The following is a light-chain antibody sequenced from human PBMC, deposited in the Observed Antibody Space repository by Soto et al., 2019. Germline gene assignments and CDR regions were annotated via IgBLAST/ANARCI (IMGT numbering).Light chain of an antibody. CDR1: QGISNY. CDR3: EKYNSAPWT. Sequence: DIQMTQSPSSLSASVGVRVTITCRASQGISNYLAWYQQKPGKVPKLLIYAASTLQSGVPSRFSGSGPGTDFTLTISSLQPEDVATYYCEKYNSAPWTFGHGTKVEIK. CDR2: AAS. V-gene: IGKV1-27*01. J-gene: IGKJ1*01.